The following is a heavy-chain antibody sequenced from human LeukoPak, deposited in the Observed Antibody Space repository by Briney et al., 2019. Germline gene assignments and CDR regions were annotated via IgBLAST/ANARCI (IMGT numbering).Heavy chain of an antibody. CDR1: GFTVSSNY. V-gene: IGHV3-66*01. CDR3: ARVRRDYYGMDV. J-gene: IGHJ6*02. Sequence: GGSLRLSCAASGFTVSSNYMSWVRQAPGKGLEWVSVIYSGGSTYYADSVKGRFTISSDHSKNTLYLQMNSLRAENTAVYYCARVRRDYYGMDVWGQGTTVTVSS. CDR2: IYSGGST. D-gene: IGHD3-10*01.